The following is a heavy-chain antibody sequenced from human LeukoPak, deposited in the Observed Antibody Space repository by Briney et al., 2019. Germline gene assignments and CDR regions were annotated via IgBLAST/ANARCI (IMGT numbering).Heavy chain of an antibody. D-gene: IGHD3-3*01. V-gene: IGHV3-30*04. CDR2: ISYDGSNK. CDR3: ARGVGDFWSGYSSPSSRFDP. Sequence: GRSLRLSCAASGFTFSSYAIHWVRQAPGKGLEWVAVISYDGSNKYYADSVKGQFTISRDNSKNTLYLQMNSLRTEDTAVYYCARGVGDFWSGYSSPSSRFDPWGQGTLVTVSS. J-gene: IGHJ5*02. CDR1: GFTFSSYA.